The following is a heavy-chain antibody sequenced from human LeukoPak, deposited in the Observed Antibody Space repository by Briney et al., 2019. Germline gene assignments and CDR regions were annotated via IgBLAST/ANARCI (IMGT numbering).Heavy chain of an antibody. CDR2: MSGGSDYI. V-gene: IGHV3-21*01. D-gene: IGHD2-15*01. Sequence: GGSLRLSCAASGFAFSTYSMGWVRQAPGKGLEWVSSMSGGSDYIYYADSVKGRFIMSRDNAKNSLYLQMNSLRAEDTALYYCARGGRYRSGGTCYGTFDIWGQGTTVTVSS. CDR1: GFAFSTYS. CDR3: ARGGRYRSGGTCYGTFDI. J-gene: IGHJ3*02.